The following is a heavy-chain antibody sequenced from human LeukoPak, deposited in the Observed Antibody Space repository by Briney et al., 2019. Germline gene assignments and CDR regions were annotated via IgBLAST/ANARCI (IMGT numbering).Heavy chain of an antibody. V-gene: IGHV3-9*01. D-gene: IGHD2-8*01. CDR2: ISWNSGTK. Sequence: GGSLRLSCAASGFTFDDYAMHWVRQAPGKGLEWVSGISWNSGTKGYADTVKGRFTISRDNAKNSLYLQMNSLRGEDAALYYCAVLHYYAMDVWGQGTTVTVSS. J-gene: IGHJ6*02. CDR1: GFTFDDYA. CDR3: AVLHYYAMDV.